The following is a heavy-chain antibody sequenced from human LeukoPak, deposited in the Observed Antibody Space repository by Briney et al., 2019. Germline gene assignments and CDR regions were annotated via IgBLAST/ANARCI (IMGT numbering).Heavy chain of an antibody. V-gene: IGHV4-39*01. CDR3: ARRIIETRQHYMDV. CDR2: IYYSGST. CDR1: GGSISSSSYY. J-gene: IGHJ6*03. D-gene: IGHD1-7*01. Sequence: PSETLSLTCTVSGGSISSSSYYWGWIRQPPGKGLEGIGSIYYSGSTYYNPSLKSRVTISVDTSKNQFSLKLSSATAADTAVYYCARRIIETRQHYMDVWGKGTTVTVSS.